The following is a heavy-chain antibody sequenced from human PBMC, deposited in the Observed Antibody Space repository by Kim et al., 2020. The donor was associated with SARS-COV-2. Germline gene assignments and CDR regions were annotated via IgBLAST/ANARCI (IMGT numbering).Heavy chain of an antibody. D-gene: IGHD4-4*01. CDR1: GFTFSSYG. CDR3: AKGLSNYGMQLMLY. CDR2: ISYDGSNK. J-gene: IGHJ4*02. Sequence: GGSLRLSCAASGFTFSSYGMHWVRQAPGKGLEWVAVISYDGSNKYYADSVKGRFTISRDNSKNTLYLQMNSLRAEDTAVYYCAKGLSNYGMQLMLYWGQGTLVTVSS. V-gene: IGHV3-30*18.